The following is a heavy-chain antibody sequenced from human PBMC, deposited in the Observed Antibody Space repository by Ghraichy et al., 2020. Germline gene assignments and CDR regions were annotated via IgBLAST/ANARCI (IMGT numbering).Heavy chain of an antibody. CDR2: MNPNSGNT. J-gene: IGHJ6*03. V-gene: IGHV1-8*01. CDR1: GYTFTSYD. Sequence: ASVKVSCKASGYTFTSYDINWVRQATGQGLEWMGWMNPNSGNTGYAQKFQGRVTMTRNTSISTAYMELSSLRSEDTAVYYCARNNDFWSGSYYYYMDVWGKGTTVTVSS. CDR3: ARNNDFWSGSYYYYMDV. D-gene: IGHD3-3*01.